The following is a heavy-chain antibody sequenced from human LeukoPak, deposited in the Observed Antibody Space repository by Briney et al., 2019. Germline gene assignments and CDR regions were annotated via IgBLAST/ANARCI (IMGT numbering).Heavy chain of an antibody. CDR3: AKAARPTN. CDR2: ISQDGSEK. V-gene: IGHV3-7*01. CDR1: GFIFSDTW. D-gene: IGHD2-2*01. Sequence: GGSLRLSCAASGFIFSDTWMSWVRQAPGKGLAWVASISQDGSEKYYLDSVKGRFTISRDNAKNSLYLQMNSLRAEDTAIYYCAKAARPTNWGQGTLVTVSS. J-gene: IGHJ4*02.